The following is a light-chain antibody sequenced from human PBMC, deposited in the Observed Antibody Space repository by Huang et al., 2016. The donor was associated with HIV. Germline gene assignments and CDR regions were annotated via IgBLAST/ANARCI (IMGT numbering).Light chain of an antibody. CDR3: QQYGSSPGT. J-gene: IGKJ1*01. Sequence: DIVLTQSPGTLSLSPAERATLSCRASQSVSSSYLAWYQQKPGQAPRLLIYGASRRATGVPDRFSGSGSGTDFTLTISRLEPEDFAVYYCQQYGSSPGTFGQGTKVEIK. V-gene: IGKV3-20*01. CDR1: QSVSSSY. CDR2: GAS.